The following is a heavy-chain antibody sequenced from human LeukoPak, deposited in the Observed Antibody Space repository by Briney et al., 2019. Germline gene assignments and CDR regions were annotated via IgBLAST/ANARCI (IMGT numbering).Heavy chain of an antibody. CDR2: INPNSGGT. V-gene: IGHV1-2*02. CDR1: GYTFTGYY. Sequence: ASVKVSCKASGYTFTGYYMHWVRQAPGQGLEWMGWINPNSGGTNYAQKFQGRVTMTRDTSISTAYMEPSRLRSDDTAVYYCAAWKIAAAGTTYFDYWGQGTLVTVSS. D-gene: IGHD6-13*01. J-gene: IGHJ4*02. CDR3: AAWKIAAAGTTYFDY.